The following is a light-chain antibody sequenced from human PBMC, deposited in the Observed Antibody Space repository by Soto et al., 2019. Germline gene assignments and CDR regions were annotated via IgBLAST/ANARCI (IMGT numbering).Light chain of an antibody. CDR3: QQRSNWPWT. Sequence: EIVLTQSPATLSLSPGERATLSFRASQSVSSYLAWYHQKPGQAPRLLIYDASNRATGIPARFSGSGSGTDFALTISSLEPEDVAVYYGQQRSNWPWTFGQGTKVEIK. CDR1: QSVSSY. CDR2: DAS. J-gene: IGKJ1*01. V-gene: IGKV3-11*01.